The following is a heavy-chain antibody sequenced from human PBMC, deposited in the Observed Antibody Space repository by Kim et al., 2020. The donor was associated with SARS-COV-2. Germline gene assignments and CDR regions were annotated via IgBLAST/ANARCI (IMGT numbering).Heavy chain of an antibody. CDR1: GGSISSYY. CDR2: IYYSGST. CDR3: AREVEMATITGIVPQLQFWYFDL. Sequence: SETLSLTCTVSGGSISSYYWSWIRQPPGKGLEWIGYIYYSGSTNYNPSLKSRVTISVDTSKNQFSLKLSSVTAADTAVYYWAREVEMATITGIVPQLQFWYFDLWGRGTLVIVSS. D-gene: IGHD5-12*01. V-gene: IGHV4-59*01. J-gene: IGHJ2*01.